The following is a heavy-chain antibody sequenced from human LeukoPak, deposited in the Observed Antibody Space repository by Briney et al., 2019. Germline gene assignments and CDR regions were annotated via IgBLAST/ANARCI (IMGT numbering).Heavy chain of an antibody. D-gene: IGHD2-2*01. CDR2: INHSGST. CDR1: GYSISSGYY. CDR3: ARGRRSIVVVPAARRGYYYMDV. Sequence: PAETLSLTCTVSGYSISSGYYWGWIRQPPGKRLEWIGEINHSGSTSYNPSLKSRVTISVDTSKNQFSLKLSSVTAADTAVYYCARGRRSIVVVPAARRGYYYMDVWGNGTTVTVSS. J-gene: IGHJ6*03. V-gene: IGHV4-38-2*02.